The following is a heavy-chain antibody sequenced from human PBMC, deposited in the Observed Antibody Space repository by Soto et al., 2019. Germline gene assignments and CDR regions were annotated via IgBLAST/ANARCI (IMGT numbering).Heavy chain of an antibody. Sequence: ASVKVSCKPSGYTFISYAIHWVRQAPGQRLEWIGWIDSDNDDTKYSQKFLGRVTVTRDTSASTVYMELSSLRSEDTAVYYCAMPGGYYYGSGSYCDMRPIWGQGTLVTVSS. CDR1: GYTFISYA. D-gene: IGHD3-10*01. CDR3: AMPGGYYYGSGSYCDMRPI. CDR2: IDSDNDDT. J-gene: IGHJ4*02. V-gene: IGHV1-3*01.